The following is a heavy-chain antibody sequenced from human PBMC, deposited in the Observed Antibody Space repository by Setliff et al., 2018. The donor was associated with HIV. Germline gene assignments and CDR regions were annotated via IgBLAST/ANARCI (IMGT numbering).Heavy chain of an antibody. CDR3: ARNPQPTGTPDYYYYYMDV. D-gene: IGHD1-1*01. J-gene: IGHJ6*03. CDR1: GGTFSSYA. V-gene: IGHV1-69*06. CDR2: IIPIFGTA. Sequence: SVKVSCKASGGTFSSYAISWVRQAPGQGLEWMGRIIPIFGTANYAQKFQGRVTITADKSTSTAYMELSSLRSEDTAVYYCARNPQPTGTPDYYYYYMDVWGKGTTVTVSS.